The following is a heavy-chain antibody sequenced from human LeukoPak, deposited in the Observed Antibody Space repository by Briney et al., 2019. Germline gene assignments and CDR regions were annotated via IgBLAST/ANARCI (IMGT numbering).Heavy chain of an antibody. CDR2: ISYSGST. Sequence: PSETLSLTCTVSGDSISSHYWTWIRQPQGKGLELIGSISYSGSTPYNPSLKGGVTISVDTSKNQFPLKLSSVSAANTAVYYCARRYCNGGSCYSAFDYWGQGTLVAVSS. D-gene: IGHD2-15*01. J-gene: IGHJ4*02. CDR1: GDSISSHY. V-gene: IGHV4-59*08. CDR3: ARRYCNGGSCYSAFDY.